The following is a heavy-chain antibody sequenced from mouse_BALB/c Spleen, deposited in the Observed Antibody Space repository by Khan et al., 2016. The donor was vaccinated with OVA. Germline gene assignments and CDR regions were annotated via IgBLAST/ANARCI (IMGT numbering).Heavy chain of an antibody. D-gene: IGHD1-2*01. CDR1: GYSITSGYG. J-gene: IGHJ2*01. Sequence: DVQLQESGPGLVKPSQSLSLTCTVTGYSITSGYGWNWIRQFPGNKLEWMGYISYSGSTNYNPSLQSRISLTRDTSKNQFVLQLNSVTTEDTATYYCARTARIKYWGQGTTLTVSS. CDR3: ARTARIKY. V-gene: IGHV3-2*02. CDR2: ISYSGST.